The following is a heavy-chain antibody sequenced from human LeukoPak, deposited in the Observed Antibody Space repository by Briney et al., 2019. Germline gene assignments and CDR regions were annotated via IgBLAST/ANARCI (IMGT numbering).Heavy chain of an antibody. J-gene: IGHJ4*02. CDR3: ARSITMAPTFDY. V-gene: IGHV3-53*01. CDR2: IYSGGST. D-gene: IGHD3-10*01. Sequence: GGSLRLSCAASGFTVSSNYLSGVRQAPAKGLECVSVIYSGGSTYYADSVKGRFTISRDNSKNTLYLQMNSLRAEDTAVYYCARSITMAPTFDYWGQGTLVTVSS. CDR1: GFTVSSNY.